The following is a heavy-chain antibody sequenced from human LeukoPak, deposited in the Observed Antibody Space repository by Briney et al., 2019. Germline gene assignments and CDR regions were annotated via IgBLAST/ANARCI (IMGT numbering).Heavy chain of an antibody. D-gene: IGHD5-12*01. Sequence: GGSLRLSCAASGFTFSSYAMHWVRQAPGKGLEYVSAISSNGGSTYYANSVKGRFTISRDNAKNSLYLQMNSLRAEDTAVYYCARDPGYSGYDSRGDYWGQGTLVAVSS. J-gene: IGHJ4*02. CDR1: GFTFSSYA. V-gene: IGHV3-64*01. CDR2: ISSNGGST. CDR3: ARDPGYSGYDSRGDY.